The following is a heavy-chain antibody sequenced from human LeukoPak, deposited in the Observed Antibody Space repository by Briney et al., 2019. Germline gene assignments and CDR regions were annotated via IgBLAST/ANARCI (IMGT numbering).Heavy chain of an antibody. CDR3: TTTVTKVGY. V-gene: IGHV3-48*02. CDR2: ISSSSSTI. D-gene: IGHD4-17*01. Sequence: GGSLRLSCSASGFTFSSYAMHWVRQAPGKGLEWVSYISSSSSTIYYADSVKGRFTISRDNAKNSLYLQMNSLRDEDTAVYYCTTTVTKVGYWGQGTLVTVSS. J-gene: IGHJ4*02. CDR1: GFTFSSYA.